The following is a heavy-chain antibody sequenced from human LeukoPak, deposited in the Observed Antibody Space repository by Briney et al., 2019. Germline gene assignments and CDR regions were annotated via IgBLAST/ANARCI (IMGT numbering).Heavy chain of an antibody. Sequence: PSETLSLTCTVSGGSISSSSYYWGWIRQPPGKGLEWIGSIYYSGSTYYNPSLKSRVTISVDKSKNQFSLKLSSVTAADTAVYYCARDNDGYTNAGVDYWGQGTLVTVSS. CDR2: IYYSGST. J-gene: IGHJ4*02. CDR1: GGSISSSSYY. V-gene: IGHV4-39*07. CDR3: ARDNDGYTNAGVDY. D-gene: IGHD5-24*01.